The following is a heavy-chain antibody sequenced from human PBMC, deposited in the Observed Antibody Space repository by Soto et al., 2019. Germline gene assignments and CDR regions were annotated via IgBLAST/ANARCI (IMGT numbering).Heavy chain of an antibody. Sequence: TLSLTCTVSGGSISSGGYYWSWIRQHPGKGLEWIGYIYYSGSTYYNPSLKSRVTISVDTSKNQFSLKLSSVTAADTAVYYCARGRTDGCFLDYWGQGTLVSVSS. D-gene: IGHD2-15*01. CDR2: IYYSGST. CDR3: ARGRTDGCFLDY. J-gene: IGHJ4*02. V-gene: IGHV4-31*03. CDR1: GGSISSGGYY.